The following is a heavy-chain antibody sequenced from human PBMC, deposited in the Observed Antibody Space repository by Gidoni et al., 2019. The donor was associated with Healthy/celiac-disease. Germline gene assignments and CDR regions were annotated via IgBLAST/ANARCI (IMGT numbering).Heavy chain of an antibody. CDR1: AFTFRSCA. CDR2: SSGSGGST. D-gene: IGHD3-22*01. V-gene: IGHV3-23*01. CDR3: AKPSYYDSSGYYMGVTFFDY. Sequence: EVQLLESGGGLVQPGGSLRRPCAASAFTFRSCAIRWVRQAPGKGLEWVSDSSGSGGSTYYADSVKGRFTSSRDKSKNTLYLQMNSLRAEDTAVYYCAKPSYYDSSGYYMGVTFFDYWGQGTLVTVSS. J-gene: IGHJ4*02.